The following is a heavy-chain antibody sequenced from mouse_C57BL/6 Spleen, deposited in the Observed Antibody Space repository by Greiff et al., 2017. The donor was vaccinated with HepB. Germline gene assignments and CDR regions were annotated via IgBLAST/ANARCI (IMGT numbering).Heavy chain of an antibody. V-gene: IGHV1-50*01. CDR3: ARKGEGDAMDY. D-gene: IGHD2-13*01. CDR2: IDPSDSYT. Sequence: VQLQQPGAELVKPGASVKLSCKASGYTFTSYWMQWVKQRPGQGLEWIGEIDPSDSYTNYNQKFKGKATLTVDTSSSTAYMQLSSLTSEDSAVYYCARKGEGDAMDYWGQGTSVTVSS. J-gene: IGHJ4*01. CDR1: GYTFTSYW.